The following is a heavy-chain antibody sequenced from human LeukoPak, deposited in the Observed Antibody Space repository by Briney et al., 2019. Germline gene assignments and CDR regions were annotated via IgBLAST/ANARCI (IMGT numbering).Heavy chain of an antibody. D-gene: IGHD6-19*01. CDR3: ARILIAVAGTRAFDI. Sequence: SQTLSLTCTVSGGSISSGGYYWSRIRQHPGTGLEWIGYIYYSGSTYYNPSLKSRVTISVDTSKNQFSLKLSSVTAADTAVYYCARILIAVAGTRAFDIWGQGTMVTVSS. V-gene: IGHV4-31*03. CDR2: IYYSGST. CDR1: GGSISSGGYY. J-gene: IGHJ3*02.